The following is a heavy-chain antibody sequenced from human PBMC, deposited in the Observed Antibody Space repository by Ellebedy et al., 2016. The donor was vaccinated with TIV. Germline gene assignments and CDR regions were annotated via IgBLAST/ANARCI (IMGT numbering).Heavy chain of an antibody. CDR1: GYTFTSYA. J-gene: IGHJ4*02. CDR2: INAGNGNT. V-gene: IGHV1-3*01. Sequence: ASVKVSCXASGYTFTSYAMHWVRHAPGQRLEWMGWINAGNGNTKYSQKFQGRVTITRDTSASTAYMELSSLRSEDTAVYYCARDARVGAIRIYFDYWGQGTLVTVSS. CDR3: ARDARVGAIRIYFDY. D-gene: IGHD1-26*01.